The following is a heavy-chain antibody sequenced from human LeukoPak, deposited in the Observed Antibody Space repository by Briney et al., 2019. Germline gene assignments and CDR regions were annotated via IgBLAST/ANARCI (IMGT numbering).Heavy chain of an antibody. D-gene: IGHD3-22*01. Sequence: PSETLSLTCTVSGGSISSYYWRWIRQPPGKGLEWIGYIYYSGSTNYNPSLKSRVTISVDTSKNQFSLKLSSVTAADTAVYYCAREGDYYDSSAQFDYWGQGTLVTVSS. J-gene: IGHJ4*02. CDR3: AREGDYYDSSAQFDY. CDR2: IYYSGST. CDR1: GGSISSYY. V-gene: IGHV4-59*01.